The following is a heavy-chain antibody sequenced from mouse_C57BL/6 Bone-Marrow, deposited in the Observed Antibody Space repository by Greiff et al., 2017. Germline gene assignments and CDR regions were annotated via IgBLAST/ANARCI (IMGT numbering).Heavy chain of an antibody. J-gene: IGHJ3*01. V-gene: IGHV5-6*02. CDR2: FSRGGNYT. Sequence: EVKWVESGGDLGKPGGSRKLSCAASGFTFSSYGMSWVRQTPDKRREWVATFSRGGNYTSFPDSVKGRFTISRDNAKNTLYLQMSSLKSEDTAMYYCASSSWAWFAYWCQGTLVTVSA. D-gene: IGHD1-1*01. CDR3: ASSSWAWFAY. CDR1: GFTFSSYG.